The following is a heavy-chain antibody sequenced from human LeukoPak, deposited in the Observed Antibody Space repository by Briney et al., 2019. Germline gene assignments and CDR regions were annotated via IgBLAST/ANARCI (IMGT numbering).Heavy chain of an antibody. CDR1: GGTFSSYA. Sequence: SVKVSRKASGGTFSSYAISWVRQAPGQGLEWMGGIIPIFGTANYAQKFQGRVTITADESTSTAYMELSSLRSEDTAVYYCARRGIAAPPRGYFDCWGQGTLVTVSS. J-gene: IGHJ4*02. CDR3: ARRGIAAPPRGYFDC. D-gene: IGHD6-6*01. CDR2: IIPIFGTA. V-gene: IGHV1-69*13.